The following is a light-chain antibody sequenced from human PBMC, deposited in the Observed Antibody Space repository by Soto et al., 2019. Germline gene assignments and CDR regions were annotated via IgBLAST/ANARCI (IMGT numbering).Light chain of an antibody. V-gene: IGKV3D-15*01. CDR1: QSVSTN. CDR2: DAS. Sequence: EIVMTQFPATLSESPEERVTLSCRASQSVSTNVAWYQQKPGEAPRLLIFDASARAVDIPGRFSGSVSGTEFTLTISSLQPEDFAVYFCHSYDKWPPGTFGQGTKVEIK. CDR3: HSYDKWPPGT. J-gene: IGKJ1*01.